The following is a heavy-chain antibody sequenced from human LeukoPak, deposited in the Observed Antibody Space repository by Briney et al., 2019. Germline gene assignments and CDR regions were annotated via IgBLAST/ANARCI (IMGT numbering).Heavy chain of an antibody. V-gene: IGHV3-30*18. CDR2: ISYDGSNK. D-gene: IGHD1-14*01. CDR3: AKVRQAETTRTNFDY. Sequence: PGRSLRLSCAASGFTFSSYGMHWVRQAPGKGLEWVAVISYDGSNKYYADSVKGRFTISRDNSKNTLFLQMNSLRAEDTGLYYCAKVRQAETTRTNFDYWGQGTLLTVSS. J-gene: IGHJ4*02. CDR1: GFTFSSYG.